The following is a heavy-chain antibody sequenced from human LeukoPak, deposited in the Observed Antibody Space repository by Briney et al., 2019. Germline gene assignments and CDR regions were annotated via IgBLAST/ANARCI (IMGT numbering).Heavy chain of an antibody. CDR3: ARSYYASGTYYNVGYYYMDV. V-gene: IGHV4-34*01. D-gene: IGHD3-10*01. J-gene: IGHJ6*03. Sequence: SETLSLTCAVDGGSFSGYYWSWIRQPLGKGLEWIGEINHSGSTNVNPSLKSRVTISVDMSNNQFSLMLYSVTAADTAVYYCARSYYASGTYYNVGYYYMDVWGKGTTVTVSS. CDR2: INHSGST. CDR1: GGSFSGYY.